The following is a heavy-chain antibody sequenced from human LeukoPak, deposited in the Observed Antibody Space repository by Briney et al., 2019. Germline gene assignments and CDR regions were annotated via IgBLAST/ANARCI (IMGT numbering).Heavy chain of an antibody. V-gene: IGHV4-61*01. CDR1: GGSVSNSLYY. CDR2: IYYSGST. Sequence: SETLSLTCTVSGGSVSNSLYYWSWIRQPPGKGLEWIGYIYYSGSTNYNPSLKSRVTTSIDTSRNQFSLRLNSMTAADTAVYYCARVLRAASWRSYDYWGQGTLVTVSS. J-gene: IGHJ4*02. D-gene: IGHD5-18*01. CDR3: ARVLRAASWRSYDY.